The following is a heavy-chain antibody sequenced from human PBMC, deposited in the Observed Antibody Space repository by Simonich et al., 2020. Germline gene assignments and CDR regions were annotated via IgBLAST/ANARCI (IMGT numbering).Heavy chain of an antibody. CDR3: ARHYYGDYYFDY. D-gene: IGHD4-17*01. J-gene: IGHJ4*02. CDR2: ISSSGSTI. Sequence: EVQLVESGGGLVQPGGSLRLSCAASGFTFSSYEMNWVRQAPGKGLEGVSIISSSGSTINYADSVKGRFTISRDNAKNSLYLQMNSLRAEDTAVYYCARHYYGDYYFDYWGQGTLVTVSS. V-gene: IGHV3-48*03. CDR1: GFTFSSYE.